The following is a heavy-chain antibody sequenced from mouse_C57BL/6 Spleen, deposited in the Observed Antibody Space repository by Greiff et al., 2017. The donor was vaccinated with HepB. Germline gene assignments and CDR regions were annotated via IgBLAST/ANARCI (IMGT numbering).Heavy chain of an antibody. J-gene: IGHJ3*01. CDR2: ISDGGSYT. V-gene: IGHV5-4*01. Sequence: DVHLVESGGGLVKPGGSLKLSCAASGFTFSSYAMSWVRQTPEKRLEWVATISDGGSYTYYPDNVKGRFTISRDNAKNNLYLQMSHLKSEDTAMYYCASFYGNYRFAYWGQGTLVTVSA. D-gene: IGHD2-1*01. CDR1: GFTFSSYA. CDR3: ASFYGNYRFAY.